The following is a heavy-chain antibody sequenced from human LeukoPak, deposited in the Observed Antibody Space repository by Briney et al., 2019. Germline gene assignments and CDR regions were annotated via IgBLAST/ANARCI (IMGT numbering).Heavy chain of an antibody. Sequence: GGSLRLSCAASGFTVSSNYMSWVRQAPGKGLEWVSVIYSGGSTYYADSVKGRSTISRDNSKNTLYLQMNSLRAEDTAVYYCAKGVAARPLSFDYWGQGTLVTVSS. J-gene: IGHJ4*02. V-gene: IGHV3-66*01. CDR1: GFTVSSNY. D-gene: IGHD6-6*01. CDR3: AKGVAARPLSFDY. CDR2: IYSGGST.